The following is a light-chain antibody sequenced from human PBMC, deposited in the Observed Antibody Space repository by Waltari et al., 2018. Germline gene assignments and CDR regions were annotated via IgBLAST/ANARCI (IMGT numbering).Light chain of an antibody. Sequence: EIVLTQSPGTLSLSPGERATLSCRASQSVSTYLAWYQQKPGQAPRLLIYHASSRATGIPDRFSGSGSGTDFSLTISRLEPEDFAVYYCKHYLRLPATFGQGTKVEIK. CDR1: QSVSTY. CDR2: HAS. J-gene: IGKJ1*01. CDR3: KHYLRLPAT. V-gene: IGKV3-20*01.